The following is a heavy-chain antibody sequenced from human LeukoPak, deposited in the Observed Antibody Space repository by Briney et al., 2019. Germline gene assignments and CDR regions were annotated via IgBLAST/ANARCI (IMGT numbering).Heavy chain of an antibody. Sequence: SETLSLTCTVSGGSISSGGYYWSWIRQPPGKGLEWIGYIYHSGSTYYNPSLKSRVTISVDRSKNQFSLKLSSVTAADTAVYYCARVGQQLPERYFQHWGQGTLVTVSS. CDR1: GGSISSGGYY. CDR2: IYHSGST. J-gene: IGHJ1*01. D-gene: IGHD6-13*01. CDR3: ARVGQQLPERYFQH. V-gene: IGHV4-30-2*01.